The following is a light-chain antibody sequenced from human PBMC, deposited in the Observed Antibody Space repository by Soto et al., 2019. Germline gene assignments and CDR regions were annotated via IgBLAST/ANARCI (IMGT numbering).Light chain of an antibody. CDR3: QQYNRYSWT. J-gene: IGKJ1*01. CDR2: DAS. CDR1: QSISSW. V-gene: IGKV1-5*01. Sequence: DIQMTQSPSTLSASVGDRVTITCRASQSISSWLAWYQQKPGKAPKLLIYDASSLESGVPSRFSGSGSGTEFTLTISSLQPDDFETYYCQQYNRYSWTFGQGTKVDIK.